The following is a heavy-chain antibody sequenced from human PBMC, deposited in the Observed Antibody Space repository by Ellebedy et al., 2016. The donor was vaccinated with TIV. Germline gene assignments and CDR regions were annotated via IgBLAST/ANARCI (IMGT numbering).Heavy chain of an antibody. CDR3: ARESRAAPTFDY. D-gene: IGHD6-13*01. J-gene: IGHJ4*02. CDR1: GDSISNYY. Sequence: SETLSLTXTVSGDSISNYYWSWIRQPAGKGLEWIGRIYTRGTTNYNPPLHSRVTMSADTSKNQFSLKLTSVTAADTAVYFCARESRAAPTFDYWGQGTLVTVSS. V-gene: IGHV4-4*07. CDR2: IYTRGTT.